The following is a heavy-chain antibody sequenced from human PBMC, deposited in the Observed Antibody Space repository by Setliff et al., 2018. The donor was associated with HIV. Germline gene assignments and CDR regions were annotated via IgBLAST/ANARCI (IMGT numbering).Heavy chain of an antibody. V-gene: IGHV1-18*01. D-gene: IGHD3-22*01. Sequence: ASVKVSCKASGYTFTNHGFSWVRQAPGQGLEWMGWISANNGATRYAQNFQGRVTMTTDTSTSTAYMELRSLRSDDTAVYYCARYDDSSGHYWYFDLWGRGTLVTVSS. CDR3: ARYDDSSGHYWYFDL. J-gene: IGHJ2*01. CDR2: ISANNGAT. CDR1: GYTFTNHG.